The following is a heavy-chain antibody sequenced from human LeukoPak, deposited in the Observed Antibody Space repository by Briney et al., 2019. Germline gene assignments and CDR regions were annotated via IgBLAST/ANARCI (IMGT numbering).Heavy chain of an antibody. V-gene: IGHV4-39*07. D-gene: IGHD6-13*01. CDR2: ISYSGST. Sequence: SETLSLTCTVSGGSISSTSYYWGWIRQPPGKGLEWIGTISYSGSTYYNPSLKSRVTISVDTSKNQFSLKVSSVTAADTAVYFCARGVIAAAGRSMDVWGQGTTVTVSS. CDR3: ARGVIAAAGRSMDV. J-gene: IGHJ6*02. CDR1: GGSISSTSYY.